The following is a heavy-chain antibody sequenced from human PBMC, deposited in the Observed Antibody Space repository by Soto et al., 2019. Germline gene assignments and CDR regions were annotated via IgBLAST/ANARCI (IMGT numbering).Heavy chain of an antibody. V-gene: IGHV4-59*08. Sequence: SETLSLTCAVYGESFSGYSWSWIRQPPGKGLEWIGYIYDSGRTTYNPSLKSRVTISVDRSKNQFSLKLSSVTAADTAVYYCAGDVRSGSYRFDFWGQGTLVTVSS. CDR1: GESFSGYS. D-gene: IGHD1-26*01. J-gene: IGHJ4*02. CDR3: AGDVRSGSYRFDF. CDR2: IYDSGRT.